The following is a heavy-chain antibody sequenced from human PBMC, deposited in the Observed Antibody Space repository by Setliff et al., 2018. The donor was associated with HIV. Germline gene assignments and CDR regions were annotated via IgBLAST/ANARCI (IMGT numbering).Heavy chain of an antibody. CDR3: ARVGEMATIGYSYYYMDV. D-gene: IGHD5-12*01. CDR1: GVTFRRFA. Sequence: GASVKVSCKASGVTFRRFAFSWVRQAPGQGLEWMGGIIPMFGTTNYAQKFQGSVTITADESTSTVYMELTSLRFEDTAVYYCARVGEMATIGYSYYYMDVWGKGTTVTVSS. V-gene: IGHV1-69*13. J-gene: IGHJ6*03. CDR2: IIPMFGTT.